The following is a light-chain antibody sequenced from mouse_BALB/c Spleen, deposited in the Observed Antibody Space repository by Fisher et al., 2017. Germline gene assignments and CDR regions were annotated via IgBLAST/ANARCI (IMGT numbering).Light chain of an antibody. CDR1: SSVSSSY. J-gene: IGKJ1*01. Sequence: IVLTQSPAIMSASLGERVTMTCTASSSVSSSYLHWYQQKPGSSPKLWIYSTSNLASGVPSRFSGSGSGTFYSLTISSVEAEDAATYYCHQYHRSPPTFGGGTKLEIK. CDR2: STS. CDR3: HQYHRSPPT. V-gene: IGKV4-74*01.